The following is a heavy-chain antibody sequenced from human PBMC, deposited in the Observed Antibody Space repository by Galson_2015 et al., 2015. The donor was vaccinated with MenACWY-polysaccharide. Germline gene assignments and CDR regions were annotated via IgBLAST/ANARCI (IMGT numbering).Heavy chain of an antibody. CDR2: IYFSGRT. CDR1: GGSVSSAAYY. V-gene: IGHV4-61*08. Sequence: LSLTCTVSGGSVSSAAYYWSWLRQPPGKGLEWIGYIYFSGRTNYNPSLKSRVTVSLDTSKNQFSLRLGSVTAADTAFYYCASEEIRGGSFGWFDPWGQGTLVTVSS. CDR3: ASEEIRGGSFGWFDP. J-gene: IGHJ5*02. D-gene: IGHD3-10*01.